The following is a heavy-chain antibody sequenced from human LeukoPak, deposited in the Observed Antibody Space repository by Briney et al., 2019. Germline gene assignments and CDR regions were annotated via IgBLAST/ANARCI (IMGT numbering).Heavy chain of an antibody. CDR3: ARALSSGCSSTSCSDFDY. D-gene: IGHD2-2*01. V-gene: IGHV1-18*01. CDR2: ISAYNGNT. J-gene: IGHJ4*02. Sequence: ASVKVSCKASGYTFTNYGISWVRQAPGQGLEWMGWISAYNGNTNYAQKLQGRVTMTTDTSTSTAYMELRSLRSDDTAVYYCARALSSGCSSTSCSDFDYWGQGTLVTVSS. CDR1: GYTFTNYG.